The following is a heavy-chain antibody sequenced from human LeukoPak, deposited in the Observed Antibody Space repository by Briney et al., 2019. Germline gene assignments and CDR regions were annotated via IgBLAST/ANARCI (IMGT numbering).Heavy chain of an antibody. CDR3: AAMCSSTSWIPGAFDI. CDR1: GFTFTSSA. V-gene: IGHV1-58*01. J-gene: IGHJ3*02. D-gene: IGHD2-2*01. CDR2: IVVGSGNT. Sequence: GASVKVSCKASGFTFTSSAVQWVRQARGQRLEWIGWIVVGSGNTNYAQKFQERVTITRDMSTSTAYMELSSLRSEDTAVYYCAAMCSSTSWIPGAFDIWGQGTMVTVSS.